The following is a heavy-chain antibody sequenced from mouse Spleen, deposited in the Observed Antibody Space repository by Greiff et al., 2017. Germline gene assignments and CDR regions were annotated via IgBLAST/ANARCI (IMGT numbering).Heavy chain of an antibody. V-gene: IGHV1-4*01. CDR2: INPSSGYT. Sequence: QVQLQQSGAELARPGASVKMSCKASGYTFTSSTMHWVKQRPGQGLEWIGYINPSSGYTKYNQKFKDKATLTADKSSSTAYMQLSSLTSEDSAVYYCARGMGYDGYYNYWGQGTTLTVSS. J-gene: IGHJ2*01. CDR1: GYTFTSST. D-gene: IGHD2-3*01. CDR3: ARGMGYDGYYNY.